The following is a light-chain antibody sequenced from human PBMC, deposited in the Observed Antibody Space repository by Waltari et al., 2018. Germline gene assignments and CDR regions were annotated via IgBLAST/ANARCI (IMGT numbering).Light chain of an antibody. J-gene: IGKJ2*01. V-gene: IGKV4-1*01. CDR3: QQYYNIPYT. CDR2: LAS. Sequence: DIVMTQSPDSLAVSLGERATINCKSSQSLLYSSNNKYYLAWYRQKPGQSPKLLIYLASTRESGVPDRFSGSGSGTDFTLTISSLQAEDVAVYYCQQYYNIPYTFGQGTKLEIK. CDR1: QSLLYSSNNKYY.